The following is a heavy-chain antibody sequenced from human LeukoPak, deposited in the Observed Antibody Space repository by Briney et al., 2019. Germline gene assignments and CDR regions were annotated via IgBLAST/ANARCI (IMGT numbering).Heavy chain of an antibody. CDR1: GGTFSNYA. J-gene: IGHJ4*02. CDR3: AREDLLYCSGGSCYFDY. D-gene: IGHD2-15*01. Sequence: SVKVSCKASGGTFSNYAVNWVRQAPGQGLEWMGGIIPILSIASYAQKFQGRVTITADKSTSTAYMELSSLRSEDTAVYYCAREDLLYCSGGSCYFDYWGQGTLVTVSS. CDR2: IIPILSIA. V-gene: IGHV1-69*10.